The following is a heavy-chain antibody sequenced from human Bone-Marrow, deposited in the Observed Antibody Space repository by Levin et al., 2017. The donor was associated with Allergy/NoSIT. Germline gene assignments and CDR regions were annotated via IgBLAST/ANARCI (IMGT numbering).Heavy chain of an antibody. V-gene: IGHV4-39*01. D-gene: IGHD3-10*01. CDR2: IYYSGST. CDR3: ARGPWDYYGSGSYYNWFDP. J-gene: IGHJ5*02. CDR1: GGSISSSSYY. Sequence: SQTLSLTCTVSGGSISSSSYYWGWIRQPPGKGLEWIGSIYYSGSTYYNPSLKSRVTISVDTSKNQFSLKLSSVTAADTAVYYCARGPWDYYGSGSYYNWFDPWGQGTLVTVSS.